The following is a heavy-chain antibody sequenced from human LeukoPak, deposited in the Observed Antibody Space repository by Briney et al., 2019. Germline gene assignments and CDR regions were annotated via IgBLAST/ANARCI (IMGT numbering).Heavy chain of an antibody. J-gene: IGHJ4*02. Sequence: PSETLSLTCAVSGYSISIAYYWGWIRQPPGKGLEWIGRIFRGGSTSYNPSLKSRLTMSMDTSKNQFSLQLTSVTAADTAVYYCARYDSRWSGSTQLEYWGQGILVTISS. CDR3: ARYDSRWSGSTQLEY. D-gene: IGHD3-3*01. CDR2: IFRGGST. V-gene: IGHV4-38-2*01. CDR1: GYSISIAYY.